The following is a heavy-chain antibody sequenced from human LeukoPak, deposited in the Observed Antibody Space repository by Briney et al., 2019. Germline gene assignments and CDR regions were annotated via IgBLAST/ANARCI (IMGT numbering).Heavy chain of an antibody. CDR2: INPSGGST. Sequence: ASVKVSCKASGYTFTSYYMHWVRQAPGQGLEWMEIINPSGGSTSYAQKFQGRVTMTRDTSTSTVYMELSSLRSEDTAVYYCARDSSGRITMIVGTVWGQGTLVTVSS. J-gene: IGHJ4*02. D-gene: IGHD3-22*01. CDR3: ARDSSGRITMIVGTV. V-gene: IGHV1-46*03. CDR1: GYTFTSYY.